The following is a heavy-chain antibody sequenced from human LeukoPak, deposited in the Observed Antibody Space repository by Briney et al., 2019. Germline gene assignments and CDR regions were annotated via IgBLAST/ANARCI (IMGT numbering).Heavy chain of an antibody. D-gene: IGHD2/OR15-2a*01. J-gene: IGHJ3*02. Sequence: GGSLRLSCAASELHAMTWVRQGPGKGLEWVSAISRSGGSTYYADSVKGRFTISRDKSNNTLFLQMNSLRAEDTAGYYCARRGNMRSHAFDIWGQGTVVTVSS. CDR1: ELHA. CDR2: ISRSGGST. CDR3: ARRGNMRSHAFDI. V-gene: IGHV3-23*01.